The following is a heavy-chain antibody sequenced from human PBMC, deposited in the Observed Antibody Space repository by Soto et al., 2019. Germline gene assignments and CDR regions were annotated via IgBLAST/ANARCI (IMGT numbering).Heavy chain of an antibody. CDR3: ARPKKYSSGWYYFDY. Sequence: QLQLQESGPGLVKPSETLSLTCTVSGGSISSSSYYWGWIRQPPGKGLEWIGSIYYSGSTYYNPSLKSRVTISVDTSKNQFSLKLSSVTAADTAVYYCARPKKYSSGWYYFDYWGQGTLVTVSS. D-gene: IGHD6-19*01. V-gene: IGHV4-39*01. CDR2: IYYSGST. CDR1: GGSISSSSYY. J-gene: IGHJ4*02.